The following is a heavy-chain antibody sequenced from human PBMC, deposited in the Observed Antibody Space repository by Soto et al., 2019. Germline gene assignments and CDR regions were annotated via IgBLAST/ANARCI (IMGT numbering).Heavy chain of an antibody. CDR1: GGTFSSYA. V-gene: IGHV1-69*12. CDR2: IIPIFGTA. J-gene: IGHJ6*02. D-gene: IGHD3-16*01. Sequence: QVQLVQSGAEVKKPGSSVKVSCKASGGTFSSYAISWVRQAPGQGLEWMGGIIPIFGTANYAQKFQGRVTITADESTSTADMELSSLRSEDTAVYYWARGGRSGTFYFYYGMDVWGQGTTVTVSS. CDR3: ARGGRSGTFYFYYGMDV.